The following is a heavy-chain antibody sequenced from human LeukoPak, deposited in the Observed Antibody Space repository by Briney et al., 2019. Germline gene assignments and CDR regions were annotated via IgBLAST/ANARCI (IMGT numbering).Heavy chain of an antibody. CDR3: GKNRFFDR. CDR2: INHSGST. Sequence: PSETLSLTCAVYGGSFSGYYWSWIRQPPGKGLEWIGEINHSGSTNYNPSLKSRVTISVDTSKNQFSLKLSSVTAADTAVYYCGKNRFFDRWGKGTTVTVSS. J-gene: IGHJ6*04. CDR1: GGSFSGYY. V-gene: IGHV4-34*01. D-gene: IGHD3-9*01.